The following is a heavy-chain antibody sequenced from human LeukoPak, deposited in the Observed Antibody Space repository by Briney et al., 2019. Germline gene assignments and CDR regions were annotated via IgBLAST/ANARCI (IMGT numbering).Heavy chain of an antibody. V-gene: IGHV4-31*03. D-gene: IGHD6-13*01. CDR3: ARARSAAGNFDY. Sequence: SETLSLTCTVSGGSISSGGYYWSWIRQHPGEGLEWIGYIDYRGSTHYNPSLKSRVTISADTSKTQFSLTLSSVTAADTAVYYCARARSAAGNFDYWGQGALVTVSS. CDR1: GGSISSGGYY. J-gene: IGHJ4*02. CDR2: IDYRGST.